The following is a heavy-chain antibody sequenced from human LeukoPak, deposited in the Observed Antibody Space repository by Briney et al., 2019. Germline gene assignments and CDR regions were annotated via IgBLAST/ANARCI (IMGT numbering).Heavy chain of an antibody. D-gene: IGHD4-17*01. CDR1: GGSFSGYY. CDR2: INHSGST. CDR3: ARGGRRNYGDYEVWFDP. V-gene: IGHV4-34*01. J-gene: IGHJ5*02. Sequence: PETLSLTCAVYGGSFSGYYWSWIRQPPGKGLEWIGEINHSGSTNYNPSLKSRVTISVDTSKNQFSLKLSSVTAADTAVYYCARGGRRNYGDYEVWFDPWGQGTLVTVSS.